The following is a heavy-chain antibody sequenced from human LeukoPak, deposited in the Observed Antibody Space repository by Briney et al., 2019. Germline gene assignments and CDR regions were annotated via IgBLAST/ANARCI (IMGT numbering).Heavy chain of an antibody. CDR1: GFTFSSYG. CDR3: AEEGGYCSGGSCFSSYYYYGMDV. D-gene: IGHD2-15*01. V-gene: IGHV3-30*18. Sequence: GGSLRLSCAASGFTFSSYGMHWVRQAPGKGLEWVAVILYDGSNKYYADSVKGRFTISRDNSKNTLYLQMNSLRAEDTAVYLCAEEGGYCSGGSCFSSYYYYGMDVWGQGTTVTVSS. J-gene: IGHJ6*02. CDR2: ILYDGSNK.